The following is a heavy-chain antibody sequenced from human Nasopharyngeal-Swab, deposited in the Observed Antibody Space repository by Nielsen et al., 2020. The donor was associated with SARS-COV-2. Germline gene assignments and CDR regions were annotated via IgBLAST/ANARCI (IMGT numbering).Heavy chain of an antibody. Sequence: SETLSLTCTVSGGSFSSSSYYWGWIRQPPGKGLEWIGSIYYSGSTYYNPSLKSRVTISVDTSKNQFSLKLSSVTAADTAVYYCARHRYSSSWSWYFDYWGQGTLVTVSS. V-gene: IGHV4-39*01. D-gene: IGHD6-13*01. CDR3: ARHRYSSSWSWYFDY. CDR2: IYYSGST. J-gene: IGHJ4*02. CDR1: GGSFSSSSYY.